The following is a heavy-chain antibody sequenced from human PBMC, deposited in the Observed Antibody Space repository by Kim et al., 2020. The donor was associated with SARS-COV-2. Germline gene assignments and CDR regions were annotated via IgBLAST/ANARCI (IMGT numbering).Heavy chain of an antibody. V-gene: IGHV3-43*01. Sequence: GGSLRLSCVASGFTFDDYTMHWVRQAPGKGLEWVSLNSWDGGSTYYVDSVKGRFTISRDNSKNSLYLQMNSLRTEDTALYYCAKVMAPVDTAMVDYWGQRTLGSVSS. CDR2: NSWDGGST. J-gene: IGHJ4*02. CDR1: GFTFDDYT. D-gene: IGHD5-18*01. CDR3: AKVMAPVDTAMVDY.